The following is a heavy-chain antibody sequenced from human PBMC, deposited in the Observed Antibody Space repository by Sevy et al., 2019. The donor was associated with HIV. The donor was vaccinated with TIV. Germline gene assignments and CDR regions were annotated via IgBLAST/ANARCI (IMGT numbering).Heavy chain of an antibody. CDR2: IRSKGNSFAT. CDR3: AGQVGDTVMAIFDY. D-gene: IGHD1-26*01. Sequence: GGSLRLSCAASGFAFRGSAIHWVRQASGKGLEWIGRIRSKGNSFATDYVPSVKARLTICRDDLKKTAYLQMSSLKIDEAAVNYGAGQVGDTVMAIFDYWGQGTLVTVSS. CDR1: GFAFRGSA. J-gene: IGHJ4*02. V-gene: IGHV3-73*01.